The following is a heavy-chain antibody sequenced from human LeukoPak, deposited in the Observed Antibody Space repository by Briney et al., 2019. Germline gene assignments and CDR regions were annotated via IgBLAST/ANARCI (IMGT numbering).Heavy chain of an antibody. CDR3: TTDRPEYYYDSGI. CDR1: GFTFSHAW. D-gene: IGHD3-10*01. J-gene: IGHJ4*02. V-gene: IGHV3-15*01. Sequence: KPGRSLTLSCAASGFTFSHAWMNWVRQAPGKGLEWVGRIKSKTDGGTTDYAAPVKGRFTISRDDSRNTLYLQMNSLKTENTAVYYCTTDRPEYYYDSGIWGQGTLVTVSS. CDR2: IKSKTDGGTT.